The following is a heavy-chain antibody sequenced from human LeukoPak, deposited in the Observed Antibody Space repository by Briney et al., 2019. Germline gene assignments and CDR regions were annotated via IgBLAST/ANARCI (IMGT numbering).Heavy chain of an antibody. D-gene: IGHD1-26*01. CDR1: GFTFSSYE. J-gene: IGHJ4*02. V-gene: IGHV3-48*03. CDR3: ARDGEWDLLKWMYYFDY. CDR2: ISSSGSTI. Sequence: AGGSLRLSCAASGFTFSSYEMNWVRQAPGKGLEWVSYISSSGSTIYYADSVKGRFTISRDNAKNSLYLQMNSLRSEDTAVYYCARDGEWDLLKWMYYFDYWGQGTLVTVSS.